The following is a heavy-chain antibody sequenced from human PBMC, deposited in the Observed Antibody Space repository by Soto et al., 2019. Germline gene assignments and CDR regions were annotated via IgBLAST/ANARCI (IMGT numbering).Heavy chain of an antibody. CDR2: ISGSGGST. CDR3: AKDSTAIPMREFHI. Sequence: PGESLKISCAASGFTFSSYAMSWVRQAPGKGLEWVSSISGSGGSTNYADSVKGRFTISRDNSKNTLYLQMNSLRAEDTAVYYCAKDSTAIPMREFHIWGQGTMVTVSS. J-gene: IGHJ3*02. CDR1: GFTFSSYA. V-gene: IGHV3-23*01.